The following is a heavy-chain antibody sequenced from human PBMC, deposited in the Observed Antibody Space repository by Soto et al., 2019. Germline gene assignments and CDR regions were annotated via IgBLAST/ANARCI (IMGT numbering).Heavy chain of an antibody. CDR2: ISPIPGTA. J-gene: IGHJ6*02. CDR1: GGTFGSYA. D-gene: IGHD2-2*01. CDR3: ARSQGSSTSLEIYYYYYYGMDV. V-gene: IGHV1-69*01. Sequence: QVQLVQSGAEVKKPGSSVKVSCKASGGTFGSYAISWVRQAPGQGLERMGGISPIPGTANYAQKFQGRVTIAADESTSTAYMELSSLRSDDTAVYYCARSQGSSTSLEIYYYYYYGMDVWGQGTTVTVSS.